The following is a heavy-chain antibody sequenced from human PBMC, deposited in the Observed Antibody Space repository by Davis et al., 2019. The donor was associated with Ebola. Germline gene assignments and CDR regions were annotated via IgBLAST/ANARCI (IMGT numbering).Heavy chain of an antibody. J-gene: IGHJ4*02. V-gene: IGHV3-7*03. CDR3: ARVQGDYGIDY. CDR1: GLIFNNYW. Sequence: GGSLRLSCAASGLIFNNYWMSWIRQAPGKGPEWVAIIKEDGGEKYYVDSVKGRFTISRDNAKNSLYLQMNSLRAEDTAVYYCARVQGDYGIDYWGQGTLVTVSS. D-gene: IGHD4-17*01. CDR2: IKEDGGEK.